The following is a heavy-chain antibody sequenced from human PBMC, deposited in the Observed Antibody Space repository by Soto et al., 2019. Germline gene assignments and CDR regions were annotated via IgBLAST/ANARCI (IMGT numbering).Heavy chain of an antibody. J-gene: IGHJ6*02. CDR2: IIPIFGTA. Sequence: QVQLVQSGAEVKKPGSSVKVSCKASGGTFSSYAISWVRQAPGQGLEWMGGIIPIFGTANYAQKCQGRVTITADESTSTAYMELSSLRSEDTAVYYCARDRAIAAAGTNYYYGMDVWGQGTTVTVSS. D-gene: IGHD6-13*01. CDR3: ARDRAIAAAGTNYYYGMDV. CDR1: GGTFSSYA. V-gene: IGHV1-69*01.